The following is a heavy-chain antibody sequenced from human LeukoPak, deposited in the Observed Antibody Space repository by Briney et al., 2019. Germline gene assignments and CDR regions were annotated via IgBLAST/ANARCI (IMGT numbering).Heavy chain of an antibody. J-gene: IGHJ4*02. CDR2: ISSSSSTI. V-gene: IGHV3-48*04. CDR3: ARDRVRTFDY. Sequence: GGSLRLSCAASGFTFSSYSMNWVRQAPGKGLEGVSYISSSSSTIYYADSVKGRFTISRDNAKNSLYLQMNSLRAEDTAVYYCARDRVRTFDYWGQGTLVTVSS. D-gene: IGHD3-3*01. CDR1: GFTFSSYS.